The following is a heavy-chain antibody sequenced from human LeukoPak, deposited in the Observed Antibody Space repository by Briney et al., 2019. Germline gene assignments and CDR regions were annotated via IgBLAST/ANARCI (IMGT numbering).Heavy chain of an antibody. D-gene: IGHD1-26*01. CDR2: ISAYNGNT. CDR3: ARVAAWEPETYYFDY. CDR1: GYTFTSYG. Sequence: ASVKVSCKASGYTFTSYGISWVRQAPGQGLEWMGWISAYNGNTNYAQKLRDRVTMTTDTSTSTAYMEQRSLRFGDTAVYYCARVAAWEPETYYFDYWGQGTLVTVSS. J-gene: IGHJ4*02. V-gene: IGHV1-18*01.